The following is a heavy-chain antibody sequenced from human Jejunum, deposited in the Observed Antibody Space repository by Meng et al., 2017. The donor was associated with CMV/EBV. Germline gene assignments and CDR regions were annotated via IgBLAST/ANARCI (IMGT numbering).Heavy chain of an antibody. CDR1: GFIFSTYG. Sequence: QLPLVDSGGGVVQPGGSRRLSCAASGFIFSTYGMHWVRQAPSKGLEWVAFIRYDGTVQNYADSVKGRFTISRDNSWNMLSLEMNSLRPEDTAVYYCAKVGFGWYSIDYWGQGTLVTVSS. J-gene: IGHJ4*02. V-gene: IGHV3-30*02. D-gene: IGHD6-19*01. CDR2: IRYDGTVQ. CDR3: AKVGFGWYSIDY.